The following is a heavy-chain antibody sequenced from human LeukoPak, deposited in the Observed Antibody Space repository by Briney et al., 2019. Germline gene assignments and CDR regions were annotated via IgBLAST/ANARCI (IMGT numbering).Heavy chain of an antibody. J-gene: IGHJ3*02. D-gene: IGHD3-3*01. CDR2: ISSSSSYT. V-gene: IGHV3-11*03. CDR1: GGSFSGYY. CDR3: ARRFWYAFDI. Sequence: LSLTCAVYGGSFSGYYWSWIRQPPGKGLEWASYISSSSSYTNYADSVKGRFTISRDNAKNSLYLQMTSLRAEDTAVYYCARRFWYAFDIWGQGTMVTVSS.